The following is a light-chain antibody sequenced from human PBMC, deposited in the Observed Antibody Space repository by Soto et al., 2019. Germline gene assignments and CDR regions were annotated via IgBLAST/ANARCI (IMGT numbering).Light chain of an antibody. V-gene: IGKV3-20*01. CDR1: QSVSSSY. CDR3: QQYDSSPGT. J-gene: IGKJ1*01. Sequence: EIVLTQSPGTLSLSPGERATLSCRASQSVSSSYLAWYQQKPGQAPRLLIYGASSRATGIPDRFSGSGSGTDFTLTISRLEPEDFAMYYCQQYDSSPGTFGQGTKVEIK. CDR2: GAS.